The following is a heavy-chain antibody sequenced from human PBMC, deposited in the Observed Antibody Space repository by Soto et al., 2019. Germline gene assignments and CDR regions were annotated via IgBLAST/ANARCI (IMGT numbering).Heavy chain of an antibody. CDR2: ISSSGSTI. V-gene: IGHV3-11*01. D-gene: IGHD3-22*01. CDR1: GFTFSDYY. J-gene: IGHJ4*02. CDR3: ARVAYDTSGPHFDY. Sequence: GGSLRLSCAASGFTFSDYYMSWIRQAPGKVLEWVSYISSSGSTIYYADSVKGRFTISRDNAKNSLYLQMNSLRAEDTAVYYCARVAYDTSGPHFDYWGQGTLVTVSS.